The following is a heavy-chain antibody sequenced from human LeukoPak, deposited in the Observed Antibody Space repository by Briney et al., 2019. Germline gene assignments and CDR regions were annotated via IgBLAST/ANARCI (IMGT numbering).Heavy chain of an antibody. CDR2: ISAYNGNT. V-gene: IGHV1-18*01. CDR3: ARNISPGVPAAIGDWFDP. Sequence: ASVKVSCKASGYTFTSYAMHWVRQAPGQRLEWMGWISAYNGNTNYAQKLQGRVTMTTDTSTSTAYMELRSLRSDDTAVYYCARNISPGVPAAIGDWFDPWGQGTLVTVSS. J-gene: IGHJ5*02. D-gene: IGHD2-2*01. CDR1: GYTFTSYA.